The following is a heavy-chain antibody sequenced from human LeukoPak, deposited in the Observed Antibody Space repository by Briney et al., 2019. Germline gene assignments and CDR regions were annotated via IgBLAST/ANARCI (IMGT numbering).Heavy chain of an antibody. CDR2: IRSKANSHAT. J-gene: IGHJ4*02. V-gene: IGHV3-73*01. Sequence: PGGSLRLSCAASGVTFSGSGVHWVRQASGKGLEWVGRIRSKANSHATAFPASVKGRFTISRDDSKNTAYLQMNSLKTEDTAVYYCTTSSNPPWYFDWSRGFDYWGQGTLVTVSS. CDR1: GVTFSGSG. D-gene: IGHD3-9*01. CDR3: TTSSNPPWYFDWSRGFDY.